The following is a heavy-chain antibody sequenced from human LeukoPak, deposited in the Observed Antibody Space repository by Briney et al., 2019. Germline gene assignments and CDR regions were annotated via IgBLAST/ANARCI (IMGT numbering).Heavy chain of an antibody. CDR3: ARTGVSGTLLFFHYFDP. D-gene: IGHD3-3*01. V-gene: IGHV1-18*01. J-gene: IGHJ5*02. CDR1: GYTFTSYG. CDR2: TSAYNGKT. Sequence: ASVKVSCKASGYTFTSYGISWVRQAPGQGLEWMGWTSAYNGKTYYTQKFQGRVIMTTETSTSTVYLELRSLRSDSSAMDYCARTGVSGTLLFFHYFDPWGQGTLVTVSS.